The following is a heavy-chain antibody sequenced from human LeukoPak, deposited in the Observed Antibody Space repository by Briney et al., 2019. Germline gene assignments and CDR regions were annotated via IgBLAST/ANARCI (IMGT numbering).Heavy chain of an antibody. V-gene: IGHV3-20*04. Sequence: GGSLRLSCAASGFTLSSYAMSWVRQASGKGLEWVSGINWNGGSTGYADSVKGRFTISRDNAKNSLYLQMNSLRAEDTAVYYCAKDLDRYYYDSSGYSFDYWGQGTLVTVSS. D-gene: IGHD3-22*01. J-gene: IGHJ4*02. CDR2: INWNGGST. CDR1: GFTLSSYA. CDR3: AKDLDRYYYDSSGYSFDY.